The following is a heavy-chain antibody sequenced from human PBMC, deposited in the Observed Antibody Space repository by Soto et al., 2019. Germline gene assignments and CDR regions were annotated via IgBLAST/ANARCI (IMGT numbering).Heavy chain of an antibody. D-gene: IGHD2-15*01. V-gene: IGHV4-39*02. CDR2: IYYRGNT. CDR1: GGSISSSSYY. CDR3: AREGGGDCSGGSCQVDY. J-gene: IGHJ4*02. Sequence: QLQLQESGPGLVKPSETLSLTCTVSGGSISSSSYYWGWIRQPPGKGLEWIGSIYYRGNTYYNPSLKSRVTISVDSSQKQFSLKLSSVTAADTAVYYCAREGGGDCSGGSCQVDYWGQGTLVTVSS.